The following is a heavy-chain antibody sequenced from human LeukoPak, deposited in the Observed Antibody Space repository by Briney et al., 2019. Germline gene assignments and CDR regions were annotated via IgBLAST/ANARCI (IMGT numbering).Heavy chain of an antibody. J-gene: IGHJ4*02. D-gene: IGHD3-22*01. CDR1: GGSFSGYY. CDR2: INHSGSA. V-gene: IGHV4-34*01. Sequence: SETLSLTCAVYGGSFSGYYWSWIRQPPGKGLEWIGEINHSGSANYNPSLKSRVTISVKTSKNQFSLKLSSVTAADTAIYYCARVTGYMIEDYFDYWGQGTLVTVSS. CDR3: ARVTGYMIEDYFDY.